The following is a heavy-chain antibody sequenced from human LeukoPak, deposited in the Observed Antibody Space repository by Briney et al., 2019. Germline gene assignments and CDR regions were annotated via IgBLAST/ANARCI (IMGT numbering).Heavy chain of an antibody. D-gene: IGHD3-16*02. J-gene: IGHJ5*02. Sequence: GGSLRLSCAASGFSFSNAWMNWVRQAPGKGLEWVGRILSKTSGGTTDYATPVKGRFTISRDDSRNMLYLHMNSLQIEDTAVYYCADYYASGSYPPWGQGTLVTVSS. V-gene: IGHV3-15*07. CDR1: GFSFSNAW. CDR2: ILSKTSGGTT. CDR3: ADYYASGSYPP.